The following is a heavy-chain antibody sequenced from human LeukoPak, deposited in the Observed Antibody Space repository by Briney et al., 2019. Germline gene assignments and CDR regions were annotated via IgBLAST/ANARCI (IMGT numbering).Heavy chain of an antibody. CDR3: AREFGSSSWYNWFDP. CDR1: GYTFTSNA. D-gene: IGHD6-13*01. Sequence: ASVKVSCKASGYTFTSNAMNWVRQAPGQGLEWMGWINTNTGNPTYVQGFTGRFVFSLDTSVSTAYLQISSLKAEDTAIYYCAREFGSSSWYNWFDPWGQGTLVTVSS. V-gene: IGHV7-4-1*02. J-gene: IGHJ5*02. CDR2: INTNTGNP.